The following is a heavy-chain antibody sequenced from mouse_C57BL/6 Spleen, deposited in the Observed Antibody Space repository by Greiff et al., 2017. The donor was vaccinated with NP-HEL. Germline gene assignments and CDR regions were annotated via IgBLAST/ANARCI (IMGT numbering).Heavy chain of an antibody. CDR3: ARRRNYGYDWFAY. D-gene: IGHD2-2*01. CDR1: GYTFTSYW. Sequence: QVQLQQPGAELVKPGASVKLSCKASGYTFTSYWMQWVKQRPGQGLEWIGEIDPSDSYTNYNQKFKGKATLTVDTSSSTAYMQLSSLTSEDSAVYYCARRRNYGYDWFAYWGQGTLVTVSA. J-gene: IGHJ3*01. V-gene: IGHV1-50*01. CDR2: IDPSDSYT.